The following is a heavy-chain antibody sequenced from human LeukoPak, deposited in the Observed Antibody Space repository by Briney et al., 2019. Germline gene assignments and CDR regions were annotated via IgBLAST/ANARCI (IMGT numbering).Heavy chain of an antibody. Sequence: GGSLRLSCAVSGFTVSAHYMSWVRQAPGKGLECVSFLYTGGDTYYADSVKGRFTISRDNSKNTLFLQMNSLRAEDTAVYYCAKDRGYYDNSGYYSDFDYWGQGTLVTVSS. D-gene: IGHD3-22*01. CDR3: AKDRGYYDNSGYYSDFDY. CDR2: LYTGGDT. CDR1: GFTVSAHY. J-gene: IGHJ4*02. V-gene: IGHV3-53*01.